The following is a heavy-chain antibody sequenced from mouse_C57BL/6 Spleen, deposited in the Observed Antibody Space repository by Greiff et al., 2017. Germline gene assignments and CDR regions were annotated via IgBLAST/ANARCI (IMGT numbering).Heavy chain of an antibody. V-gene: IGHV1-80*01. CDR1: GYAFSSYW. D-gene: IGHD1-1*01. Sequence: QVQLQQSGAELVKPGASVKISCKASGYAFSSYWMNWVKQRPGKGLEWIGQIYPGDGDTNYNGKFKGKATLTADKSSSTAYMQLSSLTSEVSAVYFCARFTTVVPPYFDVWGTGTTVTVSS. J-gene: IGHJ1*03. CDR3: ARFTTVVPPYFDV. CDR2: IYPGDGDT.